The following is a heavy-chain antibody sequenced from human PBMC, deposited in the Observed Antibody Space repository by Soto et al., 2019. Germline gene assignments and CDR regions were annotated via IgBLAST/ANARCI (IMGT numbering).Heavy chain of an antibody. V-gene: IGHV1-2*02. CDR1: GYTFTGYY. CDR3: ARGGMGSGGYGMDV. Sequence: QVQLVQSGAEVKKPGASVKVSCKASGYTFTGYYMHWVRQAPGQGLEWMGWINRISGGTKYAQKFEGQVTMTRDTSSSTAYMELSRRRSDDTAVYYCARGGMGSGGYGMDVWGQGTTVTVSS. J-gene: IGHJ6*02. CDR2: INRISGGT. D-gene: IGHD3-10*01.